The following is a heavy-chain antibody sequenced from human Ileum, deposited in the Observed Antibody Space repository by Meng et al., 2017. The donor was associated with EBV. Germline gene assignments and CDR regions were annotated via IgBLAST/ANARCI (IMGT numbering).Heavy chain of an antibody. Sequence: QGQLRESGPGLVKPADTLSLTCAVSGGPISGSDWWSWVRQPPGKGLEWIGETSHSGSTNYSPSLKSRVTISLDKSKTQLSLKLNSVTAADTAVYYCASSDYYRSDYWGQGTLVTVSS. CDR3: ASSDYYRSDY. D-gene: IGHD3-22*01. J-gene: IGHJ4*02. V-gene: IGHV4-4*02. CDR2: TSHSGST. CDR1: GGPISGSDW.